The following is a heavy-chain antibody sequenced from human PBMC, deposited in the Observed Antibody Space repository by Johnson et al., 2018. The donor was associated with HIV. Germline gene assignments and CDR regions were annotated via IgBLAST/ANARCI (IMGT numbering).Heavy chain of an antibody. V-gene: IGHV3-30*02. CDR3: AKSIGLFLPDGFDI. J-gene: IGHJ3*02. D-gene: IGHD3-3*01. CDR1: GFTFSNYG. CDR2: IRYDGSNK. Sequence: QVQLVESGGGVVQPGGSLRLSCAASGFTFSNYGMHWVRQAPGKGLEWVAFIRYDGSNKYYADSLKGRFTISSDNSKNMLYLQMNSLRAEDTAVYYWAKSIGLFLPDGFDIWGQGTMVTVSS.